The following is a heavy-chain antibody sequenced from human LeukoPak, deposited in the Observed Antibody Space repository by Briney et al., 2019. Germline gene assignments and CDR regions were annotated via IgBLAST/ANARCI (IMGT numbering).Heavy chain of an antibody. CDR2: ISGSGGST. V-gene: IGHV3-23*01. Sequence: GGSLRLSCAASGFTFSSYAMSWVRQAPGKGLEWVSAISGSGGSTYYADSVKGRFTISRDNSKNTLYLQMNSLRAEDTAVYYCARGMAPREKDYGDYPGYFQHWGQGTLVTVSS. D-gene: IGHD4-17*01. CDR3: ARGMAPREKDYGDYPGYFQH. J-gene: IGHJ1*01. CDR1: GFTFSSYA.